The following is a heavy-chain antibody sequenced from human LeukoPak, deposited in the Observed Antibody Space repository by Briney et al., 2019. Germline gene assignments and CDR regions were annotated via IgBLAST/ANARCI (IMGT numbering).Heavy chain of an antibody. CDR2: ISYDGSNK. CDR1: GFTFSSYG. J-gene: IGHJ3*02. CDR3: AKDSTDAVFDI. Sequence: QTGGSLRLSCAASGFTFSSYGMHWVRQAPGKGLEWVAVISYDGSNKYYADSVKGRFTISRDNSKNTLYLQMNSLRAEDTAVYYCAKDSTDAVFDIWGQGTMVTVSS. V-gene: IGHV3-30*18.